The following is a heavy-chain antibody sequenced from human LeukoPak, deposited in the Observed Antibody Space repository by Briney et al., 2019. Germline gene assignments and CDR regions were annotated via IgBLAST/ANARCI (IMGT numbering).Heavy chain of an antibody. D-gene: IGHD6-13*01. CDR3: AKDSGSSGGFGAFDI. J-gene: IGHJ3*02. Sequence: GGSLRLSCAASGFTFSSYWMSWVRQAPGKGLEWVANIKQDGSEKYYVDSVKGRFTISRDNAKNSLYLQMNSLRAEDTAVYYCAKDSGSSGGFGAFDIWGQGTMVTVSS. V-gene: IGHV3-7*01. CDR2: IKQDGSEK. CDR1: GFTFSSYW.